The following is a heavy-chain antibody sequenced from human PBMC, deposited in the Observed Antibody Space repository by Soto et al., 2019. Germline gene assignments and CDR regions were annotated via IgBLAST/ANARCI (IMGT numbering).Heavy chain of an antibody. CDR3: ASESQYYDFSSGYYPHYGMDV. D-gene: IGHD3-3*01. CDR1: SSY. V-gene: IGHV3-21*01. J-gene: IGHJ6*02. CDR2: ISSSSSYI. Sequence: SSYVDFFLQTTGKGLEWVSSISSSSSYIYYADSVKGLFTIFRDNAKNSLYLQMNSLRAEDTAVYYCASESQYYDFSSGYYPHYGMDVWGQGPTVIVS.